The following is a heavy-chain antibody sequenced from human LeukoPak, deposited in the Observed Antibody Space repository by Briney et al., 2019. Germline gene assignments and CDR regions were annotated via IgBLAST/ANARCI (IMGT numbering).Heavy chain of an antibody. CDR3: ARDRSVY. CDR1: GYTFTSYY. J-gene: IGHJ4*02. Sequence: ASVKVSCKASGYTFTSYYMHWVRQAPGQGLEWMGIINPSGGSTRSAQKFQGRVTMTTDTSTSTVYMELSSLRSDDTAVYYCARDRSVYWGQGTLVTVSS. V-gene: IGHV1-46*01. CDR2: INPSGGST.